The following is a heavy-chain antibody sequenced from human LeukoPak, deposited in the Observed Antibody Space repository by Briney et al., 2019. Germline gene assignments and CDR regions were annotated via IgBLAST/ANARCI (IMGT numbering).Heavy chain of an antibody. CDR1: GYTFTGYY. Sequence: SVKVSCKASGYTFTGYYMHWVRQAPGQGLEWMGGIIPIFGTANYAQKFQGRVTITADESTSTAYMELSSLRSEDTAVYYCAKEFVSGSGRFDYWGQGTLVTVSS. D-gene: IGHD3-10*01. J-gene: IGHJ4*02. CDR3: AKEFVSGSGRFDY. CDR2: IIPIFGTA. V-gene: IGHV1-69*13.